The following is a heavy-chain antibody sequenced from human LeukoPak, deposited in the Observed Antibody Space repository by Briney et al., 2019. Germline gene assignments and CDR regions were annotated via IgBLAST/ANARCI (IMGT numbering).Heavy chain of an antibody. CDR2: TYPGDSDT. D-gene: IGHD2-2*01. Sequence: GESLKLSCKGSGYSFATHWIGWVRQMPGKGLEWMGITYPGDSDTRYSPSFHGQVTISADKSISTAYLQWGSLKASDTATYYCARGGRGSCTSTSCYTNYMDVWGKGTTVTVSS. V-gene: IGHV5-51*01. CDR3: ARGGRGSCTSTSCYTNYMDV. CDR1: GYSFATHW. J-gene: IGHJ6*03.